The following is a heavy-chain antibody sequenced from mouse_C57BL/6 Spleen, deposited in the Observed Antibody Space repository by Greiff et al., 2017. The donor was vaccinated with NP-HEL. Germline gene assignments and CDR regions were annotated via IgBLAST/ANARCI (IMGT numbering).Heavy chain of an antibody. D-gene: IGHD4-1*01. Sequence: EVKVVESGGGLVQPKGSLKLSCAASGFSFNTYAMNWVRQAPGKGLEWVARIRSKSNNYATYYADSVKDRFTISRDDSESMLYLQMNNLKTEDTAMYYCVRGDKLGTYWGQGTLVTVSA. CDR3: VRGDKLGTY. CDR2: IRSKSNNYAT. CDR1: GFSFNTYA. J-gene: IGHJ3*01. V-gene: IGHV10-1*01.